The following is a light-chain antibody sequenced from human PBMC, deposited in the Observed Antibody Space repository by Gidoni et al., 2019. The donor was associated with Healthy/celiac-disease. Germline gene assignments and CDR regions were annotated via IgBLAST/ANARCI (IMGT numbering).Light chain of an antibody. CDR1: QDISNY. CDR2: DAS. CDR3: QQYDNRSIT. J-gene: IGKJ5*01. V-gene: IGKV1-33*01. Sequence: EIQMTQSPSSLSASVGDRVTLTCQASQDISNYLNWYQQKPGKAPKLLIYDASNLETGVPSRFSGSGSGTDFTFTISRLQPEDIATYYCQQYDNRSITFGQGTRLEIK.